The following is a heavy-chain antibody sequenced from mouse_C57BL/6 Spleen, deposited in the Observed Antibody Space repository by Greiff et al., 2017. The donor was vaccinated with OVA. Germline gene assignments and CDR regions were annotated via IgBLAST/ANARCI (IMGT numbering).Heavy chain of an antibody. CDR1: GFTFSSYG. CDR3: AKHRDRYFYAMDY. D-gene: IGHD2-3*01. Sequence: EVQLVESGGDLVKPGGSLKLSCAASGFTFSSYGMSWVRQTPDKRLEWVATISSGGSYTYYPDSVKGRFTISRDNAKNTLYLQMSSLKSEDTAMYYCAKHRDRYFYAMDYWGQGTSVTVSS. V-gene: IGHV5-6*01. J-gene: IGHJ4*01. CDR2: ISSGGSYT.